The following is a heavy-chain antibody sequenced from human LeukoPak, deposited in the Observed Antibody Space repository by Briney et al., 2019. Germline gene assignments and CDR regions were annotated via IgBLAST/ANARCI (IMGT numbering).Heavy chain of an antibody. V-gene: IGHV3-48*03. CDR1: GFTFSSYE. Sequence: PGGSLRLSCAASGFTFSSYEVNWVREAPGKGLEWGSYISGSRGAIYYADSVKGQFTISKDNAKNSLYLQMNSLRAEDTAVYYCAGGSYGRAIFDYWGQGTLVTVSS. CDR3: AGGSYGRAIFDY. D-gene: IGHD4-17*01. CDR2: ISGSRGAI. J-gene: IGHJ4*02.